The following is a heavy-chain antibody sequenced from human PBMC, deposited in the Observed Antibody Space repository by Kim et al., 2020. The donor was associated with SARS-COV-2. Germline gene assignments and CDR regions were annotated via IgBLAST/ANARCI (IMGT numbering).Heavy chain of an antibody. CDR2: K. D-gene: IGHD6-13*01. V-gene: IGHV3-7*01. CDR3: ARNLLAAGGY. J-gene: IGHJ4*02. Sequence: KYSVASGRGRFTTSRDNAKNSMYLTMNSLRVEDTAVYYCARNLLAAGGYWGQGTLVTVSS.